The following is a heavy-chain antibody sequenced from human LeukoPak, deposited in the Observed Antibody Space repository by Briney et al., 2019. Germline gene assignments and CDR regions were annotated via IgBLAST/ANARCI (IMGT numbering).Heavy chain of an antibody. V-gene: IGHV1-69*04. Sequence: GASVKVSRKASGGTFSSYAISWVRQAPGQGLEWMGRIIPILGIANYAQKFQGRVTITADKSTSTAYMELSSLRSEDTAVYYCARSVVTRHTIVVVPAALDYWGQGTLVTVSS. CDR1: GGTFSSYA. J-gene: IGHJ4*02. CDR2: IIPILGIA. CDR3: ARSVVTRHTIVVVPAALDY. D-gene: IGHD2-2*01.